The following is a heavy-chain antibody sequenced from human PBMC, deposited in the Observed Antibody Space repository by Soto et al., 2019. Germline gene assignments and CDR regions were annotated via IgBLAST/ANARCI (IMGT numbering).Heavy chain of an antibody. J-gene: IGHJ6*02. Sequence: PGESLKISCKGSGYSFTSYWISWVRQMPGKVLEWMGRIDPSDSYTNYSPSFQGHVTISADKSISTAYLQWSSLKASDTAMYYCARLKQVERRGPYYYGMDVWGQGXTVTVYS. CDR1: GYSFTSYW. D-gene: IGHD1-1*01. CDR2: IDPSDSYT. V-gene: IGHV5-10-1*01. CDR3: ARLKQVERRGPYYYGMDV.